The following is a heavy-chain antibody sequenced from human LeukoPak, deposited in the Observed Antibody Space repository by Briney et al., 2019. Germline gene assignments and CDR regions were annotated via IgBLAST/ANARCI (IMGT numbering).Heavy chain of an antibody. Sequence: GGSLRLSCAASGFTFSSYSMNWVRQAPGKGLEWVSSISTSSSYIYYADSVKGRFTISRDNAKRSLYLQMNSLRGEDTAVYFCVRGGYSGYNYVGAVDFWGQGTLVTVSS. CDR2: ISTSSSYI. D-gene: IGHD5-24*01. CDR3: VRGGYSGYNYVGAVDF. J-gene: IGHJ4*02. CDR1: GFTFSSYS. V-gene: IGHV3-21*01.